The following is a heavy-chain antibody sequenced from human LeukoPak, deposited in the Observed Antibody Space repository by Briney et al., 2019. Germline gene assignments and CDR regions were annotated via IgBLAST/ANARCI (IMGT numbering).Heavy chain of an antibody. CDR2: ISGSGGST. CDR3: ARDRGYGIDY. J-gene: IGHJ4*02. V-gene: IGHV3-23*01. D-gene: IGHD6-13*01. Sequence: GGSLRLSCVASGFTFSNYAMSWVRQAPGKGLEWVSAISGSGGSTYYADSVKGRFTISRDNSENTLFLQMNSLRAEDTAVYYCARDRGYGIDYWGQGTLVTVSS. CDR1: GFTFSNYA.